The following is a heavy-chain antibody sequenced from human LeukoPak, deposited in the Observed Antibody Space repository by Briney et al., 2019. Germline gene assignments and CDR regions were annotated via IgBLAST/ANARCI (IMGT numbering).Heavy chain of an antibody. V-gene: IGHV1-18*01. D-gene: IGHD3-22*01. CDR2: ISAYYGNT. Sequence: GASVKVSCKASGYTFISYGISWVRQAPGQGLEWMGWISAYYGNTNYAQKLQGRVTMTRNTSISTAYMELSSLRSADTAVYYCARGPGYYYDSSGYYYAGLVDYWGQGTLVTVSS. CDR3: ARGPGYYYDSSGYYYAGLVDY. J-gene: IGHJ4*02. CDR1: GYTFISYG.